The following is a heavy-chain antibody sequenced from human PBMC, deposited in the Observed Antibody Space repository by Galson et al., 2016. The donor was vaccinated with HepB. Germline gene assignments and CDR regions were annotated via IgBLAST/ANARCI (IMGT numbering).Heavy chain of an antibody. J-gene: IGHJ3*02. V-gene: IGHV4-4*07. CDR2: ISTSGHI. Sequence: SETLSRTCPVSVGYITSDYWSWIRQPAGEGLEWIGRISTSGHIKYNPSLESRVTMSVHTSKNQFALSLSSVTAADAAVYYCVRLLWPATRGAFHIWGQGTMVTVSS. CDR3: VRLLWPATRGAFHI. D-gene: IGHD2-15*01. CDR1: VGYITSDY.